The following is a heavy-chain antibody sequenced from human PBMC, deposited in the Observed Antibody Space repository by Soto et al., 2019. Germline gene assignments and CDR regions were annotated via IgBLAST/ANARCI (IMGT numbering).Heavy chain of an antibody. CDR1: GFTFDDYT. CDR3: AKDIGGHETFSPLGFRPSDAFDI. J-gene: IGHJ3*02. Sequence: GGSLRLSCAASGFTFDDYTMHWVRQAPGKGLEWVSLISWDGGSTYYADSVKGRFTISRDNSKNSLYLQMNSLRTEDTALYYCAKDIGGHETFSPLGFRPSDAFDIWGQGTMVTVSS. CDR2: ISWDGGST. D-gene: IGHD1-26*01. V-gene: IGHV3-43*01.